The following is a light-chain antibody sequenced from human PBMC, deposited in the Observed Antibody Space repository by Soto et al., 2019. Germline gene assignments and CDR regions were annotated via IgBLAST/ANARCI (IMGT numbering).Light chain of an antibody. J-gene: IGLJ1*01. CDR2: EDN. Sequence: KFFLTQPPPAFGSPGKTVTQSRTPRRGSIASNYVQWYQQRPGSAPTTVIYEDNQRPSGVPDRFSGSIDSSSNSASLTISGLKTEDEADYYCQSYDSSNYVFGTGTKVTVL. CDR1: RGSIASNY. V-gene: IGLV6-57*04. CDR3: QSYDSSNYV.